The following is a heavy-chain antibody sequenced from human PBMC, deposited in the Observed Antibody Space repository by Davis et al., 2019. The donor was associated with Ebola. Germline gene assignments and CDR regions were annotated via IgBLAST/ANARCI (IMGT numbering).Heavy chain of an antibody. CDR3: ASPDPDGYCSSTSCSWDY. Sequence: KVSCKGSGYSFTSYWISWVRQMPGKGLEWMGRIDPSDSYTNYSPSFQGHVTISADKSISTAYLQWSSLKASDTAMYYCASPDPDGYCSSTSCSWDYWGQGTLVTVSS. CDR2: IDPSDSYT. CDR1: GYSFTSYW. D-gene: IGHD2-2*01. V-gene: IGHV5-10-1*01. J-gene: IGHJ4*02.